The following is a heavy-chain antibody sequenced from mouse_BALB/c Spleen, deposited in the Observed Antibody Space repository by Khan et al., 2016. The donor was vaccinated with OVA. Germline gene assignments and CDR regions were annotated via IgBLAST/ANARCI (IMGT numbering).Heavy chain of an antibody. D-gene: IGHD2-10*02. Sequence: EVQLQEAGAELVRSGASVKLSCTASGFNIKDYYMHWVKQRPEQGLEWIGWIDHENGDTDYAQQFQDKATMTADTSSNTAYLQLSSLTSEDTAVYYCTTRYGYSARFAYWGQGTLVTVSA. J-gene: IGHJ3*01. V-gene: IGHV14-4*02. CDR3: TTRYGYSARFAY. CDR1: GFNIKDYY. CDR2: IDHENGDT.